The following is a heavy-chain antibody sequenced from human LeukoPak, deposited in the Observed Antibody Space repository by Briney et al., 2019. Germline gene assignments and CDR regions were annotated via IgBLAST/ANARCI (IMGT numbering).Heavy chain of an antibody. CDR1: GYTFTSYG. Sequence: GASVKVSCKASGYTFTSYGISWVRQAPGQGLEWMGWISAYNGNTNYAQKLQGRVTVTTDTSTSTAYMELRSLRSDDTAVYYCARDYYDSSGYSVPSEFGYWGQGTLVTVSS. V-gene: IGHV1-18*01. CDR3: ARDYYDSSGYSVPSEFGY. CDR2: ISAYNGNT. J-gene: IGHJ4*02. D-gene: IGHD3-22*01.